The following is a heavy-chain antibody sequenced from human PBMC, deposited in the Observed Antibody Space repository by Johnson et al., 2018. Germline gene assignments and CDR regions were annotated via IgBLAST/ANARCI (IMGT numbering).Heavy chain of an antibody. CDR1: KFTFSRHG. CDR3: AKERPDMIGAFDI. V-gene: IGHV3-30*18. Sequence: VQLVESGGGVVQXGGSLRLSCAASKFTFSRHGMHWVRQAPGKGLEWVSFISYDGSNKHFVGSVKGRFTISRDNSKNTLYLQMNSLSAEDTAVYYCAKERPDMIGAFDIWGQGTMVTVSS. J-gene: IGHJ3*02. CDR2: ISYDGSNK. D-gene: IGHD3-16*01.